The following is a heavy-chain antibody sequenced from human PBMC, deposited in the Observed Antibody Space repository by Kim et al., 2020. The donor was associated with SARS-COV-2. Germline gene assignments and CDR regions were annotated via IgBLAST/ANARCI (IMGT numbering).Heavy chain of an antibody. CDR2: ITAGGDVR. CDR1: GFTFSAYG. J-gene: IGHJ4*02. CDR3: ARGVRLLAEN. Sequence: GGSLRLSCAASGFTFSAYGMRWVRQAPGKGLEWVSSITAGGDVRSHADSVKGRFTISRDNSKNTLYLQMNGLRVEDTAVYYCARGVRLLAENWGQGALVTVSA. V-gene: IGHV3-23*01.